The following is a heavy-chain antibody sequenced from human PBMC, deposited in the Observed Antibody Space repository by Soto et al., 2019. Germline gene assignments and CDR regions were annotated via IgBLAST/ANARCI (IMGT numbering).Heavy chain of an antibody. CDR1: GGTFSSYT. Sequence: GASVKVSCKASGGTFSSYTISWVRQAPGQGLEWMGRIIPILGIANYAQKFQGRVTITADKSTSTAYMELSSLRSGDTAVYYCASPLGYCSSTSCYTNYFDYWGQGTLVTVSS. CDR2: IIPILGIA. J-gene: IGHJ4*02. CDR3: ASPLGYCSSTSCYTNYFDY. V-gene: IGHV1-69*02. D-gene: IGHD2-2*02.